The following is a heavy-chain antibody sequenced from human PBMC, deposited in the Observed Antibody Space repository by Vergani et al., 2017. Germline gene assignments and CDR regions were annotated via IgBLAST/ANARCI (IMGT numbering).Heavy chain of an antibody. CDR1: GGSFNTYY. CDR2: FYSTGST. J-gene: IGHJ6*02. D-gene: IGHD3-9*01. V-gene: IGHV4-59*13. CDR3: ARVMYRDESSTGYRLEGMDI. Sequence: QVQLEGSGPGLVKPSETLSLTCTVSGGSFNTYYWSWIRQSPGKGLEWIWYFYSTGSTNYNPSLNSRVTMSVDTSKNQFSLKLRSVTAADTAVYFCARVMYRDESSTGYRLEGMDIWGQGTTGTISS.